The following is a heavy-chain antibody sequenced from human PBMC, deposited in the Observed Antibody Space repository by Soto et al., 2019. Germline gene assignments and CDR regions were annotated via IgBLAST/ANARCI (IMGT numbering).Heavy chain of an antibody. V-gene: IGHV3-30-3*01. CDR3: ARGGLDYGDYDPNYYYGMDV. Sequence: QVQLVESGGGVVQPGRSLRLSCAASGFTFSSYAMHWVRQVPGKGLEWVAVISYDGSNKYYADSVKGRFTISRDNSKNTLYLQMNSLRAEDTAVYYCARGGLDYGDYDPNYYYGMDVWGQGTTVTVSS. D-gene: IGHD4-17*01. CDR2: ISYDGSNK. CDR1: GFTFSSYA. J-gene: IGHJ6*02.